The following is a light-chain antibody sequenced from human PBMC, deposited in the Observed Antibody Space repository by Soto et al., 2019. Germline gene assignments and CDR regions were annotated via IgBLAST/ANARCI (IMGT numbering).Light chain of an antibody. Sequence: DIQMTQSPSTLSASVGDRVTITCRASQSISSWLAWYQQKPGKAPKLLIYKASSLESGVPSRFXGXGXGTXXXXXXXXXXPDXXAXXYCXQYNXXSYTFGQGTKLEIK. J-gene: IGKJ2*01. V-gene: IGKV1-5*03. CDR2: KAS. CDR1: QSISSW. CDR3: XQYNXXSYT.